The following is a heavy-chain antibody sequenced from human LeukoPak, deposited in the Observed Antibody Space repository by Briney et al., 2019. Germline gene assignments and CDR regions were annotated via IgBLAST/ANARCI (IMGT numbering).Heavy chain of an antibody. CDR3: ARDGSDSSSWFLTTFDY. J-gene: IGHJ4*02. D-gene: IGHD6-13*01. CDR1: GGSISSSSYY. Sequence: PSETLSLTCTVSGGSISSSSYYWGWIRQPPGKGLEWIGSIYYSGSTYYNPSLKSRVTISVDTSKNQFSLKLSSVTAADTAVYYCARDGSDSSSWFLTTFDYWGQGTLVTVSS. CDR2: IYYSGST. V-gene: IGHV4-39*07.